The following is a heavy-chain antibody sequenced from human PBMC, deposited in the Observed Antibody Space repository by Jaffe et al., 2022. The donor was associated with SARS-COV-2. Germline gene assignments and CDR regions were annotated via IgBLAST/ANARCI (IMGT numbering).Heavy chain of an antibody. J-gene: IGHJ4*02. CDR1: GYAFSHYW. Sequence: EVQLVQSGAEVKKAGESLKISCKTSGYAFSHYWIGWVRQKPGRGLEWMGIIDPGTSETIYSPAFQGRVTISADKSISTAYLQWSSLKASDTAMFYCARHYGSSYGTLDSWGQGTLVSVSS. D-gene: IGHD3-16*01. CDR3: ARHYGSSYGTLDS. V-gene: IGHV5-51*01. CDR2: IDPGTSET.